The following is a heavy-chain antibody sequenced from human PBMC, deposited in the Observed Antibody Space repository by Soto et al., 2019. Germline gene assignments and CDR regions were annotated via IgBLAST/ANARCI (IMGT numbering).Heavy chain of an antibody. CDR1: GFTFSDYY. V-gene: IGHV3-11*06. CDR2: ISSSSSYT. CDR3: ARAWRYYDYVWGSYRYTGPDY. J-gene: IGHJ4*02. D-gene: IGHD3-16*02. Sequence: QVQLVESGGGLVKPGGSLRLSCAASGFTFSDYYMSWIRQAPGKGLEWVSYISSSSSYTNYADSVKGRFTISRDNAKNSLYLKMNSLRAEDTAVYYCARAWRYYDYVWGSYRYTGPDYWGQGTLVTVSS.